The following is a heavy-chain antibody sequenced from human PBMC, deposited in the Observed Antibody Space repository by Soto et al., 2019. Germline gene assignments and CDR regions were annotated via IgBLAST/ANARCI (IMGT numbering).Heavy chain of an antibody. J-gene: IGHJ6*03. CDR2: INAYSGST. Sequence: ASLKVSCKASGYSFTNYGFSWVRQAPGQGLEWMGWINAYSGSTNYAESFQDRVTMTADTFTTTAYMELRSLRSGDSAVYFCARQRDYYYHMEVWGNGTKVTVSS. V-gene: IGHV1-18*01. CDR1: GYSFTNYG. CDR3: ARQRDYYYHMEV.